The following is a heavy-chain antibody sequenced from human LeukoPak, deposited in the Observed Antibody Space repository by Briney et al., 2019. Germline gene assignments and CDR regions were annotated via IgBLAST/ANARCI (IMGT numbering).Heavy chain of an antibody. CDR3: ARAPGYCSSTSCYKHY. D-gene: IGHD2-2*02. Sequence: GGSLRLSCAASGFTFSDYYMSWIRQAPGKGLEWVSYISSSGSTIYYADSVKGRFTISRDNAKNSLYLQMNSLRAEDTAVYYCARAPGYCSSTSCYKHYWGQGTLVTVSS. CDR2: ISSSGSTI. V-gene: IGHV3-11*04. CDR1: GFTFSDYY. J-gene: IGHJ4*02.